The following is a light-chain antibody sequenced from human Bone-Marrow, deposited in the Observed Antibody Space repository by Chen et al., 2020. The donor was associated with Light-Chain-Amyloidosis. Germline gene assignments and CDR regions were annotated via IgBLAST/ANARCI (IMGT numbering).Light chain of an antibody. Sequence: SYELTQPPSLPVSPRQTARSTCPGDDLPTKYAYWYQQKPGQAPVLVVHRDTERPSGISERFSGSSSGTTATLTISGVQAEDEADYHCQSADSSGTYEVIFGGGTKLTVL. CDR2: RDT. V-gene: IGLV3-25*03. CDR3: QSADSSGTYEVI. CDR1: DLPTKY. J-gene: IGLJ2*01.